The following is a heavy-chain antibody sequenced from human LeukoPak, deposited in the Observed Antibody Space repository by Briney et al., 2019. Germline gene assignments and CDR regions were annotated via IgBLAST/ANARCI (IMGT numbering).Heavy chain of an antibody. CDR2: ISAYNGTT. J-gene: IGHJ4*02. Sequence: ASVKVSCKASGYTFTSYGISWVRQAPGQGLELMGWISAYNGTTNYAQKLQGRVTMTTDTSTSTAYMELRSLRSDDTAVYYCAREAPRPYYYGSGSYLDYWGQGTLVTVSS. V-gene: IGHV1-18*01. CDR3: AREAPRPYYYGSGSYLDY. CDR1: GYTFTSYG. D-gene: IGHD3-10*01.